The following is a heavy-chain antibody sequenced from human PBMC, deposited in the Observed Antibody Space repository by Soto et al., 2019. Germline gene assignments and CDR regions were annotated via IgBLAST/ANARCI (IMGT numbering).Heavy chain of an antibody. V-gene: IGHV1-46*01. D-gene: IGHD1-26*01. CDR3: ARPPSVFDL. J-gene: IGHJ3*01. Sequence: QVQLVQSGAEVRRPGASVKISCKALGYIFTSSYMHWVRQAPGQGLEWLGIINPSDGGANYAQKFQGRVTMTSDTSTTTIYMEMNSLKSEDTAVYYCARPPSVFDLWGQGTMVIVSS. CDR1: GYIFTSSY. CDR2: INPSDGGA.